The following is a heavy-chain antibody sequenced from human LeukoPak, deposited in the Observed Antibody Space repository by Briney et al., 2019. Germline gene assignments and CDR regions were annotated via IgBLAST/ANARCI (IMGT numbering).Heavy chain of an antibody. J-gene: IGHJ4*02. CDR2: INPNTGDT. CDR1: GYTFTAYY. D-gene: IGHD5-18*01. Sequence: ASVTVSCKASGYTFTAYYMHWVRQAHGQGIEWMGWINPNTGDTNYAQNFQGRVTMNRDTSISTAYMELSSLRSDDTAVYYCARSADGYTCGHFDFWGQGTLVTVSS. V-gene: IGHV1-2*02. CDR3: ARSADGYTCGHFDF.